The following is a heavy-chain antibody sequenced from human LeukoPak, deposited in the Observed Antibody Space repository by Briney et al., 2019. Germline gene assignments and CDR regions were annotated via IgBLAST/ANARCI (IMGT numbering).Heavy chain of an antibody. CDR3: ARERSGYDSHLYYYYCMDV. V-gene: IGHV4-4*07. Sequence: SETLSLTCTVSGGSISSYYWSWIRQPAGKGLEWIGRIYTSGSTNYNPSLKSRVTMSVDTSKNQFSLKLSSVTAADTAVYYCARERSGYDSHLYYYYCMDVWGKGTTVTVSS. CDR1: GGSISSYY. J-gene: IGHJ6*03. D-gene: IGHD5-12*01. CDR2: IYTSGST.